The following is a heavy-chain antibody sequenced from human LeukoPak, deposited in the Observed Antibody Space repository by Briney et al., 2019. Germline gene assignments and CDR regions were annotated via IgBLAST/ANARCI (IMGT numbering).Heavy chain of an antibody. Sequence: PSETLSLTCTVSGGSVSSGSYYWSWIRQPPGKGLEWVSAVSGNGAGTFYTDSVKGRFTISRDNSRHTLYLQMDSLRAEDTAVYYCAKVWADYDFWSAYYWYFDLWGRGTLVTVSS. D-gene: IGHD3-3*01. CDR2: VSGNGAGT. J-gene: IGHJ2*01. CDR1: GGSVSSGSYY. V-gene: IGHV3-23*01. CDR3: AKVWADYDFWSAYYWYFDL.